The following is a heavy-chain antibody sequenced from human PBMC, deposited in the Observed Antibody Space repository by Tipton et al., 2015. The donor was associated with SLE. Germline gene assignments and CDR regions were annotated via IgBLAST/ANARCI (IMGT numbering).Heavy chain of an antibody. V-gene: IGHV4-4*09. D-gene: IGHD6-13*01. CDR1: GGSISSYY. J-gene: IGHJ3*02. CDR2: IYTSGST. CDR3: ARDYEQQEYAFDI. Sequence: TLSLTCTVSGGSISSYYWSWIRQPPGKGLEWIGYIYTSGSTNYNPSLKSRVTISVDTSKNQFSLKLSSVTAADTAVYYCARDYEQQEYAFDIWGQGTMVTVSS.